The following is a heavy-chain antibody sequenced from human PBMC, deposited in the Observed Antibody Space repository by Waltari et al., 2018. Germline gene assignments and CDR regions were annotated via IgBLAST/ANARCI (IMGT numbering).Heavy chain of an antibody. CDR2: IYTSGST. CDR1: GGSISSGSYY. J-gene: IGHJ4*02. V-gene: IGHV4-61*09. D-gene: IGHD5-12*01. Sequence: QVQLQESGPGWVKPSQTLSPTCTASGGSISSGSYYWSGIRQPAGKGLEWIGYIYTSGSTNYNPSLKSRVTISVDTSKNQFSLKLSSVTAADTAVYYCARLNIVATQEDYWGQGTLVTVSS. CDR3: ARLNIVATQEDY.